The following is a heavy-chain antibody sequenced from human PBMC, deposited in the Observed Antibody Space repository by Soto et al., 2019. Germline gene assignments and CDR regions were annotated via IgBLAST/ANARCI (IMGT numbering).Heavy chain of an antibody. CDR1: GGSFSYSY. J-gene: IGHJ4*02. Sequence: KPSETLSLTGVVYGGSFSYSYWCWIRQPPGKGLEWIGEINHSGSTNYNPSLESRVAISVDTSKNQFSLKLSSVTAADTAVYYCARGRGWYSSSPPFDYWGPGTLVTVSS. CDR3: ARGRGWYSSSPPFDY. CDR2: INHSGST. D-gene: IGHD6-6*01. V-gene: IGHV4-34*01.